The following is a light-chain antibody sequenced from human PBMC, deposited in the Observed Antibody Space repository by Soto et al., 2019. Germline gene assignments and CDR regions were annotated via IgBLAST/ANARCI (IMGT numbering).Light chain of an antibody. CDR1: QTIRSNY. Sequence: ETVLTQSPATLSLSPGERAILSCRASQTIRSNYLAWYRQTPGQAPRLLIYGASNRATGIADRFSGSGSGTDFTLIISRLEPEDFALYFCQQYGSSPWTFGQGTKLEIK. CDR2: GAS. CDR3: QQYGSSPWT. V-gene: IGKV3-20*01. J-gene: IGKJ1*01.